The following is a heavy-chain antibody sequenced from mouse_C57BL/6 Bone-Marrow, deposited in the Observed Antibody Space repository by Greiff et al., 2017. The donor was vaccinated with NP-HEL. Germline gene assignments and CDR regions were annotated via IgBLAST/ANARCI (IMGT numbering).Heavy chain of an antibody. D-gene: IGHD1-1*01. CDR2: IDPETGGT. J-gene: IGHJ2*01. CDR1: GYTFTDYE. CDR3: TRFGGTTVVDYFDY. V-gene: IGHV1-15*01. Sequence: QVQLQQSGAELVRPGASVTLSCKASGYTFTDYEMHWVKQTPVHGLEWIGAIDPETGGTAYNQKFKGKAILTADKSSSTAYMELRSLTSEDSAVYYCTRFGGTTVVDYFDYWGQGTTLTVSS.